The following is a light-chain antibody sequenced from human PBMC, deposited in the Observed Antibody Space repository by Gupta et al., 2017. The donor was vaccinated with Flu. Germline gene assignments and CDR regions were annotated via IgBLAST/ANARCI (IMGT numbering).Light chain of an antibody. Sequence: ISCRSSEGLVYSDGNTYLHWFQQRPGQAPRRLIYQVSYRDSGVPDRFSGSGSGTDFTLKISSVEAEDVGIYFCMQGSHWPWAFGQGITVEIK. V-gene: IGKV2-30*01. CDR3: MQGSHWPWA. J-gene: IGKJ1*01. CDR1: EGLVYSDGNTY. CDR2: QVS.